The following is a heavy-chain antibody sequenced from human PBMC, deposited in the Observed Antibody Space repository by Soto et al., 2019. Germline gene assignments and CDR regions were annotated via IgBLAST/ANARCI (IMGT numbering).Heavy chain of an antibody. CDR3: TTDFMRRGRPDYYYYGMDV. Sequence: PGGSLRLSCTASGFTFSNAWMSWVRQSPGKGLEWSGRMKSKTDGGTTDYAAPVKGRFTISRDDSKNTLYLQMSSLKTEHAAVYYCTTDFMRRGRPDYYYYGMDVWGQGTTVTVSS. J-gene: IGHJ6*02. V-gene: IGHV3-15*01. CDR2: MKSKTDGGTT. D-gene: IGHD3-16*01. CDR1: GFTFSNAW.